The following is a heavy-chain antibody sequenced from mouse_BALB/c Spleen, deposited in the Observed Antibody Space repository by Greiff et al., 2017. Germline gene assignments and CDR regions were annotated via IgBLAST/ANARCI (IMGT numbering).Heavy chain of an antibody. CDR2: ISSGSSTI. V-gene: IGHV5-17*02. Sequence: EVQRVESGGGLVQPGGSRKLSCAASGFTFSSFGMHWVRQAPEKGLEWVAYISSGSSTIYYADTVKGRFTISRDNPKNTLFLQMTSLRSEDTAMYYCARWNYPYAMDYWGQGTSVTVSS. CDR1: GFTFSSFG. J-gene: IGHJ4*01. D-gene: IGHD1-1*01. CDR3: ARWNYPYAMDY.